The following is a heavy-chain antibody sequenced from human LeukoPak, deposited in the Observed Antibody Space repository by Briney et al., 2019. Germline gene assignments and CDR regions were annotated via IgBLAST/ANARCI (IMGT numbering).Heavy chain of an antibody. J-gene: IGHJ4*02. V-gene: IGHV3-30*18. D-gene: IGHD3-16*01. CDR2: ISYDGSNK. CDR1: GFTFSSYG. Sequence: GGSLRLSCAASGFTFSSYGMHWVRQAPGKGLEWVAVISYDGSNKYYADSVKGRFTISRDNSKNTLYLQMNSLRAEDTAVYYCAKSDYVWGSSNYFDYWGQGTLVTVSS. CDR3: AKSDYVWGSSNYFDY.